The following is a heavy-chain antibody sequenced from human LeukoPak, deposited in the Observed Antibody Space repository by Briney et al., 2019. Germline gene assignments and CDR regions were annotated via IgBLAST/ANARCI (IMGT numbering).Heavy chain of an antibody. CDR1: GFTFSSYW. V-gene: IGHV3-7*01. J-gene: IGHJ4*02. CDR3: ARSPYCDGTSCQSFFDY. Sequence: GGSLRLSCAASGFTFSSYWITWVRQAPGKGLEWVANIKEDGGEKYYVDSVKGRFTISRDNAKNSVSLQMNSLRAEDTAVYYCARSPYCDGTSCQSFFDYWGQGALVTVSS. CDR2: IKEDGGEK. D-gene: IGHD2-2*01.